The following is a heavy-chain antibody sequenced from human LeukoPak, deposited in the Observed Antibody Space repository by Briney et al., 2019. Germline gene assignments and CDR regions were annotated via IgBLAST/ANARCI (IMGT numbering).Heavy chain of an antibody. D-gene: IGHD5-18*01. CDR1: GFTFRTYS. CDR2: ISYDGSNK. Sequence: GGSLRLSCAASGFTFRTYSMNWVRQAPGKGLEWVAVISYDGSNKYYADSVKGRCTISRDKSKNTVYLQMNSLRAEDTAVYYCAKEAGYSYGFDYWGQGTLVTVSS. CDR3: AKEAGYSYGFDY. J-gene: IGHJ4*02. V-gene: IGHV3-30*18.